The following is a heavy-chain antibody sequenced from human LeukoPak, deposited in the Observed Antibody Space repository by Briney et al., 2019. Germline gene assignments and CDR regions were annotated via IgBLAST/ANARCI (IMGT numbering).Heavy chain of an antibody. V-gene: IGHV1-2*02. CDR1: GYTFTDYY. CDR2: INPNSGGT. CDR3: ARDIVRTLGVRRGLVF. Sequence: ASVKVSCKASGYTFTDYYIHCVRQAPGQGLEWMGCINPNSGGTNYAQKFQGRVTMTRDTSISTAYMELSRLRSDDRAVFYCARDIVRTLGVRRGLVFWGQGTLVTVSS. J-gene: IGHJ4*02. D-gene: IGHD1-26*01.